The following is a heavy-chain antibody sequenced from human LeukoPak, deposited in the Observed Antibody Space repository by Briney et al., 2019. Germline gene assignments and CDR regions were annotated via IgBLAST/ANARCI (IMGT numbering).Heavy chain of an antibody. V-gene: IGHV4-4*07. CDR3: AGEWGQPLKNFVY. D-gene: IGHD1-26*01. J-gene: IGHJ4*02. CDR2: IYNSGST. Sequence: PSETLSLTCTVSGGSISSYYWSWIRQPAGKGLEWIGRIYNSGSTNYNPSLISRVTLSVNASKHQFSLRLSSVTAADTAVYYCAGEWGQPLKNFVYWGQGTLVTVSS. CDR1: GGSISSYY.